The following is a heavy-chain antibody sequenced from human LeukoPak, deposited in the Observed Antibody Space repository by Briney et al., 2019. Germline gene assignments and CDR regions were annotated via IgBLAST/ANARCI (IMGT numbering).Heavy chain of an antibody. CDR3: ARAAYCSSTSCYWFDP. CDR2: IYSGRST. Sequence: PSETLSLTCTVSGGSISSFYWTWIRQPPGKGLEWIGHIYSGRSTNYNPSLKSRVTISVDMSKNQFYLKLSSVTAADTAVYYRARAAYCSSTSCYWFDPWGQGTLVTVSS. CDR1: GGSISSFY. D-gene: IGHD2-2*01. V-gene: IGHV4-59*01. J-gene: IGHJ5*02.